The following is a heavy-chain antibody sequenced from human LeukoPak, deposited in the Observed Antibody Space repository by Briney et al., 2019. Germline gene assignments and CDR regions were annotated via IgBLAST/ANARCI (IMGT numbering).Heavy chain of an antibody. CDR3: ARGKYNRGYSYGSFDY. V-gene: IGHV4-34*01. J-gene: IGHJ4*02. CDR2: INHSGST. Sequence: SETLSLTCAVYGGSFSGYYWSWIRQPPGKGLEWIGEINHSGSTNYNPSLKSRVSISVDTSKNQFSLKLSSVTAADTAVYYCARGKYNRGYSYGSFDYWGQGTLDTVSS. D-gene: IGHD5-18*01. CDR1: GGSFSGYY.